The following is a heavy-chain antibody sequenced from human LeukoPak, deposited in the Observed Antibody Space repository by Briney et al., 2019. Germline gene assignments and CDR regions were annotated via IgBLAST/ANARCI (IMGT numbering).Heavy chain of an antibody. CDR2: IWYDGSNK. CDR3: AKGIGITGTTGDFDY. J-gene: IGHJ4*02. D-gene: IGHD1-7*01. V-gene: IGHV3-33*06. Sequence: GGSLRLSCAASGFTFSSYGMHWVRQAPGKGLEWVAVIWYDGSNKYYADSVKGRFTISRDNSKNTLYLQMNSLRAEDTAVYYCAKGIGITGTTGDFDYWGQGTLVTVSS. CDR1: GFTFSSYG.